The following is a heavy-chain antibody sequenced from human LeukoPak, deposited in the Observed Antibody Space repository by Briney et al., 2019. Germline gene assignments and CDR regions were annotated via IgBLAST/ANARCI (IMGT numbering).Heavy chain of an antibody. V-gene: IGHV3-7*01. D-gene: IGHD2-2*01. J-gene: IGHJ4*02. CDR2: IKQDGSEK. CDR3: ASTTVGYCSSTSRYPGDY. Sequence: GGSLRLSCAASGFTFSSYAMHWVRQAPGRGLEWVANIKQDGSEKYYVDSVKGRFTISRDNAKNSLYLQMNSLRAEDTAVYYCASTTVGYCSSTSRYPGDYWGQGTLVTVSS. CDR1: GFTFSSYA.